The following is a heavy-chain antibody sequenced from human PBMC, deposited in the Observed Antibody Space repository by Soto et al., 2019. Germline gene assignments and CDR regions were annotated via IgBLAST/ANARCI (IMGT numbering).Heavy chain of an antibody. J-gene: IGHJ6*01. Sequence: QVQLVQSGAEVRKPGASVKVSCKASGYTFTSSGFSWVRQAPGQGLEWMGRISAYNGNTNYAQKLQGRVSMTTDTPTTTAYRELRSWGSDDTAVYYCAGDPMIGGYGRDVW. CDR2: ISAYNGNT. CDR3: AGDPMIGGYGRDV. V-gene: IGHV1-18*04. CDR1: GYTFTSSG. D-gene: IGHD3-22*01.